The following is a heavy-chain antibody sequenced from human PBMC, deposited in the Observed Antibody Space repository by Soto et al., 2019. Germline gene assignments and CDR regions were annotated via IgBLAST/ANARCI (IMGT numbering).Heavy chain of an antibody. J-gene: IGHJ6*02. Sequence: QVQLQESGPGLVKPSETLSLTCTVSGGSISTYYWSWIRQSPGKGLEWIGYDYYGGSANYNPSLTNRVTISVDTSKNQFSLKLGSVTAADTAVYYCTTGVYAQYYYYYYGMDVWGQGTTVTVSS. V-gene: IGHV4-59*01. CDR1: GGSISTYY. CDR2: DYYGGSA. CDR3: TTGVYAQYYYYYYGMDV. D-gene: IGHD2-8*01.